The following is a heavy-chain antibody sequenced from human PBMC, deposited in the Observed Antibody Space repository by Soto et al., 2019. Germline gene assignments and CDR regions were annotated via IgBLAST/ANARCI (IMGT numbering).Heavy chain of an antibody. Sequence: PGGSLRLSCAASGFTFNTYWMHWVRQAPGKGLVWVSHIDGDGSRTTYADSVRGRFTISRDNAKNALFLQMNSLRVEDTAVYYCARDYPTIGIEVWGQGTLVTVSS. V-gene: IGHV3-74*01. D-gene: IGHD5-12*01. J-gene: IGHJ4*02. CDR2: IDGDGSRT. CDR1: GFTFNTYW. CDR3: ARDYPTIGIEV.